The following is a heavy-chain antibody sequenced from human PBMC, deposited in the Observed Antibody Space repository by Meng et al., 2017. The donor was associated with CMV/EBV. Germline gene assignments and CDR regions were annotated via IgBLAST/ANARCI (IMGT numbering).Heavy chain of an antibody. CDR1: GFTFSNYG. CDR3: ARPLTNYDFWSGYYTGGGMDV. D-gene: IGHD3-3*01. Sequence: GGSLRLSCAASGFTFSNYGMYWVRQAPGKGLEWVTFIRYDGSNKSYADSVKGRFTISRDNSKTTLFLQMNSLRAEDTAVYYCARPLTNYDFWSGYYTGGGMDVWGQGTTVTVSS. J-gene: IGHJ6*02. V-gene: IGHV3-30*02. CDR2: IRYDGSNK.